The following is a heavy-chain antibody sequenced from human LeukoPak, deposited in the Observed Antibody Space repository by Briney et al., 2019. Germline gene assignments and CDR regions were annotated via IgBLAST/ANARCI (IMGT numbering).Heavy chain of an antibody. CDR2: ISGSGGST. D-gene: IGHD3-16*02. V-gene: IGHV3-23*01. CDR3: AKVVDAWGVRLGELSL. CDR1: GFTVSSNY. J-gene: IGHJ4*02. Sequence: GGSLRLSCAASGFTVSSNYMSWVRQAPGKGLEWVSSISGSGGSTYYADSVKGRFTISRDNSKNTLYLQMNSLRAEDTAVYYCAKVVDAWGVRLGELSLWGQGTLVTVSS.